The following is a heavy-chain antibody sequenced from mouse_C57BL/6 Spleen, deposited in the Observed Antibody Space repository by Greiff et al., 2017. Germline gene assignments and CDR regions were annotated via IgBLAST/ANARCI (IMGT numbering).Heavy chain of an antibody. V-gene: IGHV1-69*01. CDR3: ARSEDRRFAY. J-gene: IGHJ3*01. CDR1: GYTFTSYW. CDR2: IDPSDSYT. Sequence: QVQLQQPGAELVMPGASVKLSCKASGYTFTSYWMHWVKQRPGQGLEWIGEIDPSDSYTNYNQKFKGKSTLTVDKSSSTAYMQLSSQTSEDSAVYYCARSEDRRFAYWGQGTLVTVSA.